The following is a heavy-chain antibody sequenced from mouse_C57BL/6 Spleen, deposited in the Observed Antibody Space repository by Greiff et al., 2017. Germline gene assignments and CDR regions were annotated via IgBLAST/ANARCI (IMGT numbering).Heavy chain of an antibody. CDR2: IYPGNSDT. V-gene: IGHV1-5*01. CDR1: GYTFTSYW. CDR3: TTPYGYDHSGYALDY. Sequence: VQLQQSGTVLARPGASVKMSCKTSGYTFTSYWMHWVKQRPGQGLEWIGAIYPGNSDTSYNQKFKGKAKLTAVTSASTAYMELSSLTNEDSAVYYSTTPYGYDHSGYALDYWGQGTSVTVSS. J-gene: IGHJ4*01. D-gene: IGHD2-2*01.